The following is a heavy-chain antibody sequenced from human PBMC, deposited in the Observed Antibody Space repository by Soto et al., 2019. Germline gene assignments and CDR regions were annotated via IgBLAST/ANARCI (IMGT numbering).Heavy chain of an antibody. V-gene: IGHV4-59*08. CDR3: AXREXAXSXXNPGXXXYFDX. J-gene: IGHJ2*01. D-gene: IGHD1-26*01. CDR1: GGSISSYY. CDR2: IYYSGST. Sequence: QVQLQESGPGLVKPSETLSLTCTVSGGSISSYYWSWIRQPPGKGLEWIGYIYYSGSTNYNPSLKSRVTISVDTSKNQFSLKLSSVTAADTAVYXCAXREXAXSXXNPGXXXYFDXWGRGTLVTVSS.